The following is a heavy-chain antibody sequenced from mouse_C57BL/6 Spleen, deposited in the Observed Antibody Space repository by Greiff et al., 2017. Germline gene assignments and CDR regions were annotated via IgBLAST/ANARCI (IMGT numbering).Heavy chain of an antibody. D-gene: IGHD1-1*01. Sequence: QVQLQQPGAELVRPGTSVKLSCKASGYTFTSYWMHWVKQRPGQGLEWIGVIDPSDSYTNYNQKFMGKATLTVDTSSSTAYMQLSSLTSEDSAVYYCARSLTTVVDWGQGTTLTVSS. V-gene: IGHV1-59*01. CDR2: IDPSDSYT. CDR3: ARSLTTVVD. J-gene: IGHJ2*01. CDR1: GYTFTSYW.